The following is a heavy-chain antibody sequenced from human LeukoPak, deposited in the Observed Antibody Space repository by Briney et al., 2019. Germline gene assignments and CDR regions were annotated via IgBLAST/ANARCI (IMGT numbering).Heavy chain of an antibody. Sequence: PGGSLRLSCAASGFTFSGYAMSWVRQAPGKGLEWVSAISSSGGSTYYADSVKGRFTISRDNSKNTLFLQMNSLRAEDTAVYYCAKETYSSGWYPYFDYWGQGTLVTVSS. J-gene: IGHJ4*02. CDR2: ISSSGGST. CDR1: GFTFSGYA. D-gene: IGHD6-19*01. V-gene: IGHV3-23*01. CDR3: AKETYSSGWYPYFDY.